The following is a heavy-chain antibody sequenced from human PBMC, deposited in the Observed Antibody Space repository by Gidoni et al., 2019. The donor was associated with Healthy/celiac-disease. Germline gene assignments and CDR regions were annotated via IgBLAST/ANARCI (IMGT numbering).Heavy chain of an antibody. J-gene: IGHJ4*02. CDR3: TREALYRLFSPKFDY. CDR1: GFTFGDCA. CDR2: IKSKAYGGTT. D-gene: IGHD2-2*02. V-gene: IGHV3-49*03. Sequence: EVQLVESGGGLVQPGRSLRPACTASGFTFGDCAMGWFRQGPGKGLELVSFIKSKAYGGTTEYAASVKGRFTISRDDSKSIAYLQMTSLKTEDTAVYYCTREALYRLFSPKFDYWGQGTLVTVSS.